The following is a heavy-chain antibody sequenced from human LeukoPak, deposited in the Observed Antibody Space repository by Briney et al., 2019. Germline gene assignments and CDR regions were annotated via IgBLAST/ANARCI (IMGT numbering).Heavy chain of an antibody. CDR2: INHSGST. V-gene: IGHV4-34*01. CDR3: ARGHNSARRDFDY. Sequence: KPSQTLSLTCAVYGGSFSGYYWSWIRQPPRKGLYWIGEINHSGSTNYNPSLKSRVTISVDTSKNQFSLKLSSVTAADTAVYYCARGHNSARRDFDYWGQGTLVTVSS. CDR1: GGSFSGYY. D-gene: IGHD4-23*01. J-gene: IGHJ4*02.